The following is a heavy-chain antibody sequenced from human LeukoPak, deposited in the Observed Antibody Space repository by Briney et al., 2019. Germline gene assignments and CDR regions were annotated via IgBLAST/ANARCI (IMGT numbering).Heavy chain of an antibody. CDR1: GSTFSTYW. CDR2: INTDGSRT. D-gene: IGHD6-19*01. J-gene: IGHJ4*02. Sequence: GGSLRLSCAASGSTFSTYWMRWVRHVPGKGLVWVSRINTDGSRTNYADSVKGRFTISRDNAKNTLYLQMNSLRAEDTAVYFCAKDRVSGSYKGYLDYWGQGTLVTVSS. V-gene: IGHV3-74*01. CDR3: AKDRVSGSYKGYLDY.